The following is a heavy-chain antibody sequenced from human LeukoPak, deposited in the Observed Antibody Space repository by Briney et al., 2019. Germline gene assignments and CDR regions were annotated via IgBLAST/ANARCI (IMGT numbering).Heavy chain of an antibody. V-gene: IGHV4-4*09. CDR3: ARHRGYCSSTSCLAGSGSYYYYMDV. Sequence: PSETLSLTCTVSGGSISSYYWSWIRQPPGKGLEWIGYIYTSGSTNYNPSLKSRVTISVDTSKNQFSLKLSSVTAADTAVYYCARHRGYCSSTSCLAGSGSYYYYMDVWGKGTTVTVSS. CDR2: IYTSGST. J-gene: IGHJ6*03. D-gene: IGHD2-2*01. CDR1: GGSISSYY.